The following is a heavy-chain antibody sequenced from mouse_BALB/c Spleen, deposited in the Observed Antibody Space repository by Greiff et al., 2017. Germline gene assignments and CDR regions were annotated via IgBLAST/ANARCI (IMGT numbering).Heavy chain of an antibody. V-gene: IGHV3-2*02. Sequence: EVKLVESGPGLVKPSQSLSLTCTVTGYSITSDYAWNWIRQFPGNKLEWMGYISYSGSTSYNPSLKSRISITRDTSKNQFFLQLNSVTTEDTATYYCARCVYYFDYWGQGTTLTVSS. CDR2: ISYSGST. CDR3: ARCVYYFDY. J-gene: IGHJ2*01. CDR1: GYSITSDYA.